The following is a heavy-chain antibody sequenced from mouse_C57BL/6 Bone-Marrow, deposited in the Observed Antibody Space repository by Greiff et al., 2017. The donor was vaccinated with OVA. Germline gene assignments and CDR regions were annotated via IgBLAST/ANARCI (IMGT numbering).Heavy chain of an antibody. J-gene: IGHJ3*01. CDR2: IDPSDSYT. CDR3: ASYDFFAY. V-gene: IGHV1-69*01. CDR1: GYTFTSYW. Sequence: QVQLQQPGAELVMPGASVKLSCKASGYTFTSYWMHWVKQRPGQGLEWIGEIDPSDSYTNYNQKFKGKSTLTVDKSSSTAYMQLSSLTSEDSAVYYCASYDFFAYWGQGTLGTVSA. D-gene: IGHD2-4*01.